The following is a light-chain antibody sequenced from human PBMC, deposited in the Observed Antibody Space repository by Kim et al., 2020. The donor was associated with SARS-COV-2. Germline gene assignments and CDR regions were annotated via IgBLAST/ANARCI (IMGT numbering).Light chain of an antibody. V-gene: IGLV2-14*03. CDR3: SSYTGNTILI. J-gene: IGLJ2*01. CDR1: SSDIGTYNY. Sequence: GQSITISCTGTSSDIGTYNYVSWYQQHPGKAPKLMIYDVTKRPSGVSSRFSGSKSGNTASLTISGLQAEDEADYHCSSYTGNTILIFGGGTKVTVL. CDR2: DVT.